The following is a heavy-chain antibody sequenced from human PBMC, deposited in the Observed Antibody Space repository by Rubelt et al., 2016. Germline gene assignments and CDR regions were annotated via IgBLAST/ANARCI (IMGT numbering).Heavy chain of an antibody. D-gene: IGHD6-13*01. J-gene: IGHJ5*02. CDR2: IIPIFGTA. V-gene: IGHV1-69*13. CDR1: GYTFTSYG. Sequence: QVQLVQSGAEVKKPGASVKVSCKASGYTFTSYGISWVRQAPGQGLEWMGGIIPIFGTANYAQKFQGRVTITSDESTSTAYRELSSLRSEDTAVYYCAREQQLVGGWFDPWGQGTLVTVSS. CDR3: AREQQLVGGWFDP.